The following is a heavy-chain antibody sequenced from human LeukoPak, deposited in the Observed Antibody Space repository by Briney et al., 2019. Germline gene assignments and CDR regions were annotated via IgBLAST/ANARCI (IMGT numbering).Heavy chain of an antibody. CDR3: ARRAGVASVYYFDY. CDR1: GYTFTGYY. J-gene: IGHJ4*02. D-gene: IGHD3-3*01. CDR2: INPNSGGT. Sequence: GASVKVSCKASGYTFTGYYMHWVRQAPGQGLEWMGWINPNSGGTNYAQKFQGRVTMTRDTSISTAYMELSRLRSDDTAVYYCARRAGVASVYYFDYWGQGTLVTVSS. V-gene: IGHV1-2*02.